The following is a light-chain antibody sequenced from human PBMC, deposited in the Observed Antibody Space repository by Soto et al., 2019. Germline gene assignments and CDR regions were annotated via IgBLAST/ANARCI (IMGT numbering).Light chain of an antibody. CDR3: LLSYSGARLV. CDR1: TGAVTSGHY. V-gene: IGLV7-46*01. CDR2: DTS. J-gene: IGLJ2*01. Sequence: QAVVTQEPSLTVSPGGTVTLTCGSSTGAVTSGHYPYWFQQKPCQAPRTLIYDTSNKHSWTPARFSGSLLGGKAALTLSGAQPEDEAESYCLLSYSGARLVFGGGTKLTVL.